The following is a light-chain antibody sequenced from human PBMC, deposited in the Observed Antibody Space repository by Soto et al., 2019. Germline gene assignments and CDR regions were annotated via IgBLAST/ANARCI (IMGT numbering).Light chain of an antibody. Sequence: EIVLTQSPAALSSFPGDRFTLSCRASQYINTRLAWYQHRPGQAPRLLIYQTSIRAAGIPARFSASGSGTDFTLTISDVQTEDFALYYCHQRQSWPRTFGQGTKLDIK. CDR2: QTS. J-gene: IGKJ1*01. CDR1: QYINTR. CDR3: HQRQSWPRT. V-gene: IGKV3-11*01.